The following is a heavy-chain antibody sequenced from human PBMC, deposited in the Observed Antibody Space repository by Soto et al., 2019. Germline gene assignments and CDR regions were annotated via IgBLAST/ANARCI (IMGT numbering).Heavy chain of an antibody. CDR3: ARGDYYDSSGPFSDAFDI. CDR1: GFTFSRYW. J-gene: IGHJ3*02. V-gene: IGHV3-7*04. CDR2: IKEDGSQK. Sequence: EVQLVESGGGLVQPGGSLRLSCAASGFTFSRYWMSWVRQAPGKGLEWVANIKEDGSQKWNVDSVKGRFTISRDNAKNSLYLQINSLRAEDTAVYYCARGDYYDSSGPFSDAFDIWGQGTMVTVSS. D-gene: IGHD3-22*01.